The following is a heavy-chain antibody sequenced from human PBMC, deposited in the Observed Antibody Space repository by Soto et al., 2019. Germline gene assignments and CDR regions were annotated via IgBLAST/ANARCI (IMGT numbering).Heavy chain of an antibody. CDR3: ARCGRGYYYYYMDV. J-gene: IGHJ6*03. CDR1: GGSFSGYY. D-gene: IGHD1-1*01. Sequence: PSETLSLTCAVYGGSFSGYYWSWIRQPPGKGLEWIGEINHSGSTNYNPSLKSRVTISVDKSISTAYLQWSSLKASDTAMYYCARCGRGYYYYYMDVWGKGTTVTVSS. V-gene: IGHV4-34*01. CDR2: INHSGST.